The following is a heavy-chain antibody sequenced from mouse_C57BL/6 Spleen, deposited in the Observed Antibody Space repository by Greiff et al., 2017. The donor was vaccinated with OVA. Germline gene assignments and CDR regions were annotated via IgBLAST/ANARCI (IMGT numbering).Heavy chain of an antibody. J-gene: IGHJ3*01. CDR3: AHYGNYTY. CDR1: GYTFTSYG. CDR2: IYPRSGNT. D-gene: IGHD2-1*01. Sequence: VNVVESGAELARPGASVKLSCKASGYTFTSYGISWVKQRTGQGLEWIGEIYPRSGNTYYNEKFKGKATLTADKSSSTAYMELRSLTSEDSAVYFCAHYGNYTYWGQGTLVTVSA. V-gene: IGHV1-81*01.